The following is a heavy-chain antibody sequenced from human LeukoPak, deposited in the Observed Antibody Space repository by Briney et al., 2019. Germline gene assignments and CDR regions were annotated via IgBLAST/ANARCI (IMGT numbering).Heavy chain of an antibody. D-gene: IGHD4-17*01. Sequence: GRSLRLSCAASGFTFSSYAMHWVRQAPGKGLEWVAVISYDGSNKYYADSVKGRFTISRDNSKNTLYLQMNSLRAEDTAVYYCARDQDKTTVTMDYWGQGTLVTVSS. V-gene: IGHV3-30*04. J-gene: IGHJ4*02. CDR2: ISYDGSNK. CDR1: GFTFSSYA. CDR3: ARDQDKTTVTMDY.